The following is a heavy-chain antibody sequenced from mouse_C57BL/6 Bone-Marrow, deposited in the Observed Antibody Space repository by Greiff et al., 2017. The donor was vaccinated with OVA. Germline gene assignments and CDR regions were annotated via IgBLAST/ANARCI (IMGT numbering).Heavy chain of an antibody. CDR3: ARKTAQALYFDY. Sequence: VQLQQSGPELVKPGASVKISCKASGYAFSSSWMNWVKQRPGKGLEWIGRIYPGDGDTNYNGKFKGKATLTADKSSSTAYMQLSSLTSEDSAVYFCARKTAQALYFDYWGQGTTLTVSS. V-gene: IGHV1-82*01. CDR2: IYPGDGDT. CDR1: GYAFSSSW. D-gene: IGHD3-2*02. J-gene: IGHJ2*01.